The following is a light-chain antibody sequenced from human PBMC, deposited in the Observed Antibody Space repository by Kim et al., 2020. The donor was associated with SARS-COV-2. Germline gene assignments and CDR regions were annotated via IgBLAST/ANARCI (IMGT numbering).Light chain of an antibody. CDR3: QQYYSSPWT. CDR1: QSILYSPNNKNC. CDR2: WAS. V-gene: IGKV4-1*01. Sequence: AIINCKSSQSILYSPNNKNCLAWYQQKPGQPPKLLIYWASTRESWVPDRFSGSGSGTDFTLTISSLQAEDVAVYYCQQYYSSPWTFGQGTKVEIK. J-gene: IGKJ1*01.